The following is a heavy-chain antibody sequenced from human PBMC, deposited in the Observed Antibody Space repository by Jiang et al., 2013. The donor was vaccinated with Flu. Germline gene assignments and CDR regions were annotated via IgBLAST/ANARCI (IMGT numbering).Heavy chain of an antibody. D-gene: IGHD7-27*01. CDR2: LYSSGST. J-gene: IGHJ3*02. V-gene: IGHV4-31*02. CDR1: SGGYY. Sequence: SGGYYWSWIRQHPGKGLEWIGCLYSSGSTYYNPSLKSRVTISVDTSNIQFSLKLSSVTAADTALYYCARDRDWGSALDAFDIWGQGTMVTVSS. CDR3: ARDRDWGSALDAFDI.